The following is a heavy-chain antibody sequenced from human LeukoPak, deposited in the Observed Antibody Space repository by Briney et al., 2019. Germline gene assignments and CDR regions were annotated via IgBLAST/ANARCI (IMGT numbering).Heavy chain of an antibody. CDR3: ARGLRDEERHYGYYYMDV. CDR2: LYTGANT. D-gene: IGHD3-22*01. V-gene: IGHV4-4*08. Sequence: SETLSLTCTVSGDSVSGYYGSWIRQPPARGLEWIGNLYTGANTNYNPSLKGRVTMSVDTSKNQFSLKLTSVTAADTAVYYCARGLRDEERHYGYYYMDVWGKGTTVTVSS. J-gene: IGHJ6*03. CDR1: GDSVSGYY.